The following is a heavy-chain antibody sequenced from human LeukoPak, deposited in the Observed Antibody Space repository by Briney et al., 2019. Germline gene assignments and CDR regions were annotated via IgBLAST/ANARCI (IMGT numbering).Heavy chain of an antibody. D-gene: IGHD6-19*01. CDR3: ARDLGYIAVAGNAGYYYYGMDV. V-gene: IGHV3-33*01. CDR2: IWYDGSNR. J-gene: IGHJ6*02. Sequence: GGSLRLSCAASGFTFSSYGMHWVRQAPGKGLEWVAVIWYDGSNRYYADSVKGRFTISRDNSKNTLYLQMNSLRAEDTAVYYCARDLGYIAVAGNAGYYYYGMDVWGQGTTVTVSS. CDR1: GFTFSSYG.